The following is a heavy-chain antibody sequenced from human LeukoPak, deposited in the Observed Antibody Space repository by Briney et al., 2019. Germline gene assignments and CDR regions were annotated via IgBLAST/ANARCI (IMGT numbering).Heavy chain of an antibody. CDR1: GFTFSTFA. CDR3: ATYRQVLLPFES. D-gene: IGHD5-18*01. J-gene: IGHJ4*02. CDR2: IFPSGGEI. Sequence: GGSLRLSCAASGFTFSTFAMLWVRQPPGKGLEWVSSIFPSGGEIHYADSVRGRFTISRDNSKSILSLQMNSLRAEDTAIYYCATYRQVLLPFESWGQGTLVTVSS. V-gene: IGHV3-23*01.